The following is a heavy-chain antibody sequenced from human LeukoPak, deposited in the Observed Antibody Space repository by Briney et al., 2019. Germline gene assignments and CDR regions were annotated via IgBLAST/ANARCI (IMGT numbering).Heavy chain of an antibody. CDR2: ISAYNGNT. CDR3: ARDSSIYYGSGSYYNAGIAPFTFDI. V-gene: IGHV1-18*01. J-gene: IGHJ3*02. D-gene: IGHD3-10*01. CDR1: GYTFTKYG. Sequence: GASVKVSCKASGYTFTKYGISWMRQAPGQGLEWMGWISAYNGNTNHAQKFQGRVTMTTDTSTSTAYMELRSLRSDDTAVYYCARDSSIYYGSGSYYNAGIAPFTFDIWGQGTMVTVSS.